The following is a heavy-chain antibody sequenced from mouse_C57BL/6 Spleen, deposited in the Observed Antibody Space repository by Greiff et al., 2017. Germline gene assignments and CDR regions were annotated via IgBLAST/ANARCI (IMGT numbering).Heavy chain of an antibody. J-gene: IGHJ4*01. Sequence: VKLQQPGAELVRPGSSVKLSCKASGYTFTSYWMHWVKQRPIQGLEWIGNIDPSDSETHYKQKFKDKVTLTVDKSCSTPYMQLISLTSGDSAVYYCARGDVLMDGYYGEGSMDDWGQGTSVTVSS. CDR2: IDPSDSET. D-gene: IGHD2-3*01. CDR1: GYTFTSYW. V-gene: IGHV1-52*01. CDR3: ARGDVLMDGYYGEGSMDD.